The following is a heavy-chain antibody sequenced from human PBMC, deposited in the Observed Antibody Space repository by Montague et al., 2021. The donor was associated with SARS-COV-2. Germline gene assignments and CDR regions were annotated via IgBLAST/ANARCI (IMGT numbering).Heavy chain of an antibody. D-gene: IGHD5-18*01. CDR1: GGSFSGYY. J-gene: IGHJ5*02. CDR2: INHSGST. CDR3: ATFVVDTAMVEGSQGFDP. V-gene: IGHV4-34*01. Sequence: SETLSLTCAVYGGSFSGYYWSWIRQPPGEGLEWIGEINHSGSTNYNPSLKSRVTISVDTSKNQFSLKLSSVTAADTAVYYCATFVVDTAMVEGSQGFDPWGQGTLVTVSS.